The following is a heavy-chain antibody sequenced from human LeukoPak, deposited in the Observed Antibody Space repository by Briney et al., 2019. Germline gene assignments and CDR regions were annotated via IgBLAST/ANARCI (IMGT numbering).Heavy chain of an antibody. V-gene: IGHV1-18*01. D-gene: IGHD2-15*01. CDR3: ARAGIVVVVAAQGDAFDI. CDR1: GYTFTSYG. J-gene: IGHJ3*02. Sequence: ASVKVSCKASGYTFTSYGISWVRQAPGQGLEWMGWISACNGNTNYAQKLQGRVIMTTDTSTSTAYMELRSLRSDDTAVYYCARAGIVVVVAAQGDAFDIWGQGTMVTVSS. CDR2: ISACNGNT.